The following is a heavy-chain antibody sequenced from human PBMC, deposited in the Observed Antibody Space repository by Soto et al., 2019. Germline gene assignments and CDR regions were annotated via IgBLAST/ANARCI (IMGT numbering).Heavy chain of an antibody. CDR3: ATYERYSDAFDI. Sequence: PSETLSLTCTVSGGSISSSSYYWGWIRQPPGKGLEWIGSIFYSGSTYYNPSLKSRVTISVDTSKNQFSLKLISVTAADTAVYYCATYERYSDAFDIWGQGTMVTVSS. D-gene: IGHD3-9*01. CDR2: IFYSGST. J-gene: IGHJ3*02. CDR1: GGSISSSSYY. V-gene: IGHV4-39*01.